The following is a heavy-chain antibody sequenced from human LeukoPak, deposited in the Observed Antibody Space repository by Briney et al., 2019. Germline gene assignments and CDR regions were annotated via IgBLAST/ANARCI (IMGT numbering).Heavy chain of an antibody. J-gene: IGHJ6*04. CDR1: GFTLSSYG. Sequence: GGTLRLSCAASGFTLSSYGMNWVRQAPGKGLEWVSYISSSGSTIYYADSVKGRFTISRDNAKNSLYLQMNSLRAEDTAVYYCAELGITMIGGVWGKGTTVTISS. CDR3: AELGITMIGGV. D-gene: IGHD3-10*02. CDR2: ISSSGSTI. V-gene: IGHV3-48*04.